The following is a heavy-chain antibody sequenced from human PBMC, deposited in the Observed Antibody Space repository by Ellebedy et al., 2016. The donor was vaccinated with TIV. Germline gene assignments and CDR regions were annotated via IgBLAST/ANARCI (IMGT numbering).Heavy chain of an antibody. V-gene: IGHV4-34*01. Sequence: MPSETLSLTCGVSGGSFTAYSWTWIRQSPGKGLEWLGEINHSGSTNYNPSLKNRVTISVDKSKNQFSLRLSSVTAADTAVYFCARGIYGSGSVDYWGQGTLVTVSS. CDR3: ARGIYGSGSVDY. J-gene: IGHJ4*02. CDR1: GGSFTAYS. D-gene: IGHD3-10*01. CDR2: INHSGST.